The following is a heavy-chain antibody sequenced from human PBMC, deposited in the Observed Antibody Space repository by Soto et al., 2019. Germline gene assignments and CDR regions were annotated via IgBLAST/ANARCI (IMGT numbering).Heavy chain of an antibody. CDR2: IWHDGTNR. CDR3: ARPYYDSSGFYSYYFDY. D-gene: IGHD3-22*01. CDR1: GFTFSDCV. J-gene: IGHJ4*02. Sequence: QVQLVESGGGVIQPGRSLRLSCAASGFTFSDCVMYWVRQAPGKGPEWVAFIWHDGTNRYYTDSVQGRFTVSRDNSNNTLSLQMNTLRAEDTAVYYCARPYYDSSGFYSYYFDYWGQGTLVTVSS. V-gene: IGHV3-33*01.